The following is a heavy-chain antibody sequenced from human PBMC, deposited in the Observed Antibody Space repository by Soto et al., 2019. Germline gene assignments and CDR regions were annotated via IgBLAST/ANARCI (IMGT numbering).Heavy chain of an antibody. CDR2: INPSGGYT. CDR3: AKNGHWLDVQLES. V-gene: IGHV1-46*01. Sequence: ASVKVSCKASGYTFTSYYMHWVRQAPGQGLEWMGIINPSGGYTSYAQKFQGRVTMTRDTSTRTVYMELTSLRADGTAVYYCAKNGHWLDVQLESWGQGTQVTVSS. J-gene: IGHJ4*02. D-gene: IGHD6-19*01. CDR1: GYTFTSYY.